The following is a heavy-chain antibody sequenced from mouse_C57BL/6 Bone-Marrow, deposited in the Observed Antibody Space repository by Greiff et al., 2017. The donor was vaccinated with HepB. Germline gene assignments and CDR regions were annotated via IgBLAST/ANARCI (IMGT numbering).Heavy chain of an antibody. CDR1: GYTFTTYP. CDR3: ARGRTPYDVDY. CDR2: FHPYNDDT. J-gene: IGHJ4*01. V-gene: IGHV1-47*01. Sequence: QVQLQQSGAELVKPGASVKLSCKASGYTFTTYPIEWMKQNPGKSLEWIGNFHPYNDDTKYNEKFKGKATLTVDKSSSTVYLELSRLTSDDSAVYYCARGRTPYDVDYWGQGTSVTVSS.